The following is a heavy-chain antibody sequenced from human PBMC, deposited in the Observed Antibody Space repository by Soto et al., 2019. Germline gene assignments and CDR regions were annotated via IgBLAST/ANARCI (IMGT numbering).Heavy chain of an antibody. J-gene: IGHJ6*02. V-gene: IGHV3-7*03. D-gene: IGHD3-16*01. Sequence: EVQLVESGGGLVQPGGSLRLSCAASGFTFSNYWMIWVRQAPGKGLEWVANIKQDGSEKYYVDSVKGRFTISSDNAKRTLFLQMNSLTAEDTAVYYCARGGDLESHYYYGMAVWGQGTTVTVSS. CDR3: ARGGDLESHYYYGMAV. CDR1: GFTFSNYW. CDR2: IKQDGSEK.